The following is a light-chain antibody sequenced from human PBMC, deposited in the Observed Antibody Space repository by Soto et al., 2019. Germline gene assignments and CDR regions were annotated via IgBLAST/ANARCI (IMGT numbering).Light chain of an antibody. CDR3: QQYNEWPIT. CDR2: RAS. CDR1: QSVGSL. J-gene: IGKJ5*01. V-gene: IGKV3-15*01. Sequence: EVEMTQAPATLSLSPGERATLSCRASQSVGSLLAWYQQKPGQAPRLLIYRASTRATGISGRFSGSGSGTECTLAITSLQSEEFSVYYCQQYNEWPITFGQGTRLEIK.